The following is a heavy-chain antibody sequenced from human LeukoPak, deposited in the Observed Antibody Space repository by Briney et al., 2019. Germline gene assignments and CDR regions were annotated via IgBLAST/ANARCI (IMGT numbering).Heavy chain of an antibody. CDR1: GFTFSDYY. V-gene: IGHV3-72*01. J-gene: IGHJ4*02. D-gene: IGHD3-3*01. CDR2: IRNKANSYTT. Sequence: PGGSLRHSCAVSGFTFSDYYMDWVRQAPGKGLEWVGRIRNKANSYTTEYAASVKGRFTISRDDSKNSLYLQMNSLKAEDTAMYYCARGVLWSGYFYFDYWGQGTLVTVSS. CDR3: ARGVLWSGYFYFDY.